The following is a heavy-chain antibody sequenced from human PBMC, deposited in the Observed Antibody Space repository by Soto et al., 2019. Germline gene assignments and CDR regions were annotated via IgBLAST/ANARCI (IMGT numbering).Heavy chain of an antibody. CDR2: IYWNDDK. CDR3: AHSLYDFWSGYYGEYYYGMDV. D-gene: IGHD3-3*01. V-gene: IGHV2-5*01. J-gene: IGHJ6*02. Sequence: SGPTLVNPTQTRTLTCTFSGFSLSTSGVGVGWIRQPPGKALEWLALIYWNDDKRYSPSLKSRLTITKDTSKNQVVLTMTNMDPVDTATYYCAHSLYDFWSGYYGEYYYGMDVWGQGT. CDR1: GFSLSTSGVG.